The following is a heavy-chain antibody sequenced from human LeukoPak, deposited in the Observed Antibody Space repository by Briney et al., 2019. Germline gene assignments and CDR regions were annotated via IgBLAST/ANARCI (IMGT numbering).Heavy chain of an antibody. V-gene: IGHV4-4*02. D-gene: IGHD3-10*01. CDR3: ARSHYYGWLRNFDY. J-gene: IGHJ4*02. Sequence: SGTLSLTCAVSGGSISSSNWWSWVRQPPGKGLEWIGEIYHSGSTNYNPSLKSRVTISVDKSKNQFSLKLGSVTAADTAVYYCARSHYYGWLRNFDYWGQGTLVTVSS. CDR1: GGSISSSNW. CDR2: IYHSGST.